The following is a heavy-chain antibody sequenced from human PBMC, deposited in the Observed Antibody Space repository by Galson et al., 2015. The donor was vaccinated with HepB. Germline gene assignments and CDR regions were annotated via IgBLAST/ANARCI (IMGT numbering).Heavy chain of an antibody. CDR3: ARAEGGYGDYFLPFDY. CDR1: GYTFTSYG. Sequence: SVKVSCKASGYTFTSYGISWVRQAPGQGLEWMGWISAYNGNTNYAQKLQGRVTMTTDTSTSAAYMELRSLRSDDTAVYYCARAEGGYGDYFLPFDYWGQGTLVTVSS. D-gene: IGHD4-17*01. CDR2: ISAYNGNT. J-gene: IGHJ4*02. V-gene: IGHV1-18*04.